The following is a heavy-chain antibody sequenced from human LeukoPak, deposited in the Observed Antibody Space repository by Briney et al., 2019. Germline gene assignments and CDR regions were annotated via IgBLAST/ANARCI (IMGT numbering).Heavy chain of an antibody. D-gene: IGHD2-8*01. Sequence: PGGSLRLSCAASGFTFSGSAMHWVRQASGKGLEWVGRIRSKANSYATAYAASVKGRFTISRDDSKNTAYLQMNSLKTEDTAVYYCARDGVIGGLYYFDYWGQGTLVTVSS. V-gene: IGHV3-73*01. CDR3: ARDGVIGGLYYFDY. J-gene: IGHJ4*02. CDR1: GFTFSGSA. CDR2: IRSKANSYAT.